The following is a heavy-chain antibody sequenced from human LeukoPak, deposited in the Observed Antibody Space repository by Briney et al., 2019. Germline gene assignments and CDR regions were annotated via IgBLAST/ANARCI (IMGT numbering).Heavy chain of an antibody. CDR1: GFTFDDYA. J-gene: IGHJ4*02. V-gene: IGHV3-43D*03. D-gene: IGHD2-2*02. Sequence: GGSLRLSCAASGFTFDDYAMHWVRQAPGKGLEWVSLISWDGGSTYYADSVKGRFTISRDNSKNSLYLQMNSLRAEDTVLYYCAKDMAPYCRSTSCYTPGFDYWGQGTLVTVSS. CDR3: AKDMAPYCRSTSCYTPGFDY. CDR2: ISWDGGST.